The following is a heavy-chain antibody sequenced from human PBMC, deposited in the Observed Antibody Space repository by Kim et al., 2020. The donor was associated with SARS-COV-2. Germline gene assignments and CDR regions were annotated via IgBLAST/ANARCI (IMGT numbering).Heavy chain of an antibody. CDR3: AKDYYGSGRTNAFDI. J-gene: IGHJ3*02. D-gene: IGHD3-10*01. V-gene: IGHV3-9*01. Sequence: DSVKGRFTISRDNAKNSLYLQMNSLRAEDTALYYCAKDYYGSGRTNAFDIWGQGTMVTVSS.